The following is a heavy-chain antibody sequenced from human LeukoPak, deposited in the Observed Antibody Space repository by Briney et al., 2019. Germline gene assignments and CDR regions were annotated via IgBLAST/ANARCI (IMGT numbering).Heavy chain of an antibody. V-gene: IGHV3-48*03. J-gene: IGHJ4*02. Sequence: GGSLRLSCAASGFTFSSYEMNWVRQAPGKGLEWVSYISGSGSTIYYGNSLKGRFTISRDNANNSLYLQMNSLRVEDTAVYYCATLWDPVAGTTQPLLWGQGTLVTVSS. CDR1: GFTFSSYE. CDR2: ISGSGSTI. CDR3: ATLWDPVAGTTQPLL. D-gene: IGHD6-19*01.